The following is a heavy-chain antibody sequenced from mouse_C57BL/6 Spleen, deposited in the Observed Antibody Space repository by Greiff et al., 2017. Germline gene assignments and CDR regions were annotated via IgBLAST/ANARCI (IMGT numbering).Heavy chain of an antibody. V-gene: IGHV14-3*01. CDR2: IDPANGNT. J-gene: IGHJ3*01. D-gene: IGHD2-4*01. CDR1: GFNFKNSY. Sequence: VQLQQSVAELVRPGASVKLSCTASGFNFKNSYMHWVKQRPEQGLEWIGRIDPANGNTKSAPKFQGKATITAATSSNTAYLQLSSLTSEDTAIDDCARLYDDGVDWFAYWGQGTLVTVSA. CDR3: ARLYDDGVDWFAY.